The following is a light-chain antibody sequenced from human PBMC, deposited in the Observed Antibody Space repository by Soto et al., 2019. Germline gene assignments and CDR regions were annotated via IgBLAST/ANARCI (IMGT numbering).Light chain of an antibody. J-gene: IGKJ2*01. V-gene: IGKV3-11*01. CDR2: DAS. CDR3: QQRSNWPLT. Sequence: EIVLTQSPATLSLSPGERATHSCRTSQSVGSYLVWFQQKPGQAPRLLIYDASTRAAGIAARFSGSGSGTDFTLTISSLEPEDFAVYYCQQRSNWPLTFGQGTKLEI. CDR1: QSVGSY.